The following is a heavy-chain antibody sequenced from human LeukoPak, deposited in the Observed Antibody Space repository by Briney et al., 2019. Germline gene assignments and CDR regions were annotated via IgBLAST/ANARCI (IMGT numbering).Heavy chain of an antibody. CDR2: LIGSGDST. Sequence: GGSLRLSCAASGFTFSSYAMSWVRQAPGKGLEWFSTLIGSGDSTYYADSVKGRFTIYRDNSKNTVYLQMNSLRAEDTAVYYCAKVLGTLTSLGRNDYWGQGTLVTVSS. D-gene: IGHD3-9*01. CDR3: AKVLGTLTSLGRNDY. V-gene: IGHV3-23*01. J-gene: IGHJ4*02. CDR1: GFTFSSYA.